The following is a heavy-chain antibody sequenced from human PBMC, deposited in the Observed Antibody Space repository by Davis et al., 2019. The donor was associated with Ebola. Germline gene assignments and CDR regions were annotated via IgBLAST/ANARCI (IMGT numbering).Heavy chain of an antibody. Sequence: PGGSLRLSCAASGFTFSSYWMSWVRQAPGKELEWVANIKQDGSEKYYVDSVKGRFTISRDNAKNSLYLQMNSLRAEDTAVYYCARAGKYQLLSLYYYYYMDVWGKGTTVTVSS. CDR1: GFTFSSYW. V-gene: IGHV3-7*03. CDR3: ARAGKYQLLSLYYYYYMDV. D-gene: IGHD2-2*01. J-gene: IGHJ6*03. CDR2: IKQDGSEK.